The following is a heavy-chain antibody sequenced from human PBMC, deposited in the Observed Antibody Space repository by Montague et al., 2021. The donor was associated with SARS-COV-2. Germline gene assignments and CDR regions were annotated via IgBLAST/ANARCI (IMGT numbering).Heavy chain of an antibody. D-gene: IGHD4-23*01. Sequence: TLSLTCTVSGGSISSGSYYWSWIRQPAGKGLEWIGRIYSSGSTNYNPSLKSRVTMSADTSKNQFSLKVSSVTAADTAVYYCARDDGGYYYYYGLDAWGQGTTVTVSS. V-gene: IGHV4-61*02. J-gene: IGHJ6*02. CDR3: ARDDGGYYYYYGLDA. CDR1: GGSISSGSYY. CDR2: IYSSGST.